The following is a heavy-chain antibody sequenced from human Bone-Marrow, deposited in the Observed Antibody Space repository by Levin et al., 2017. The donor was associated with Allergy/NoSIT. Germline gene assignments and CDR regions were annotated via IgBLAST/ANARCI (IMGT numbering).Heavy chain of an antibody. Sequence: SGPTLVKPTQTLTLTCTFSGFSLTTGGMCVSWIRQPPGKALEWLALIDWDDDKYYNTSLKTRLTISKDTSNNQVVLAMTNMDPVDTATYFCARTTGDSRGGHQFDPWGQGILVTVSS. CDR1: GFSLTTGGMC. D-gene: IGHD6-19*01. V-gene: IGHV2-70*01. CDR2: IDWDDDK. J-gene: IGHJ5*02. CDR3: ARTTGDSRGGHQFDP.